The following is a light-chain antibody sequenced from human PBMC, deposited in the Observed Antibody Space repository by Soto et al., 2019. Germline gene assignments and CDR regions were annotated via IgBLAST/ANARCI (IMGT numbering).Light chain of an antibody. J-gene: IGLJ3*02. CDR2: EVS. Sequence: QSALTQPASVSGSPGQSITISCTGTSSDIGAYNYVSWYQQYPGKAPKLMIYEVSNWPSGVSNRFSGSKSGNTASLTISGLQAEDEADYSCSSYTSSSTLVVFGGGTKLTVL. CDR1: SSDIGAYNY. V-gene: IGLV2-14*01. CDR3: SSYTSSSTLVV.